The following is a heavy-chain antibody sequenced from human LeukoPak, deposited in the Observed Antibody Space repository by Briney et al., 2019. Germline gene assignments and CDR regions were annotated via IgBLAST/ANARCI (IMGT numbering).Heavy chain of an antibody. CDR1: GYTFTSYG. J-gene: IGHJ4*02. CDR2: ISAYNGNT. D-gene: IGHD6-13*01. Sequence: ASVKVSCKASGYTFTSYGISGVRQAPGQGLDWMGWISAYNGNTNYAQKLQGRVTMPTDTSTSTASMELRSLRSEDTAVYYCARSSIIAAAGPYYFDYWGQGTLVTVSS. CDR3: ARSSIIAAAGPYYFDY. V-gene: IGHV1-18*01.